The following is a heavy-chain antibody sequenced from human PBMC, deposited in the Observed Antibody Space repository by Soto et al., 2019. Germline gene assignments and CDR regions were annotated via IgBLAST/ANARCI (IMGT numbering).Heavy chain of an antibody. J-gene: IGHJ4*02. CDR1: GYSFTGYY. V-gene: IGHV1-2*02. D-gene: IGHD3-22*01. CDR2: INPNSGGT. Sequence: ASVKVSCKASGYSFTGYYMHWVRQAPGQGLEWMGWINPNSGGTNYAQKFQGRVTMTRDTSISTAYMELSRLRSDDTAVYYCARTLTMIVVVISPFDYWGQGTLVTVS. CDR3: ARTLTMIVVVISPFDY.